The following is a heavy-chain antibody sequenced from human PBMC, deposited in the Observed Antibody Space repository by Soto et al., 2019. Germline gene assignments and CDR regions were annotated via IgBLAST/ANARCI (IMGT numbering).Heavy chain of an antibody. CDR3: ARSIGSGGVVGGFDY. J-gene: IGHJ4*02. Sequence: QVQLVQSGAEVKKPGSAVKVSCKASGGTFTKYAMNWVRQAPGQGPEWMGGIIPIFDTPRYAQRFQGRVTITVDESTNTAYMDLSSLTFEDTAVYYCARSIGSGGVVGGFDYWGQGTLVTVSS. CDR1: GGTFTKYA. CDR2: IIPIFDTP. V-gene: IGHV1-69*01. D-gene: IGHD3-16*02.